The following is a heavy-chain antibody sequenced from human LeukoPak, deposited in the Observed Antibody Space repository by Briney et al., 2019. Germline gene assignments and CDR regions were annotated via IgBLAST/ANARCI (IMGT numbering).Heavy chain of an antibody. J-gene: IGHJ4*02. V-gene: IGHV3-30*03. D-gene: IGHD3-10*01. CDR3: VTSQLLWFGELDC. CDR2: ISYDGSNR. Sequence: GGSLRLSCAASGFTFSSYWMHWVRQAPGKGLEWVTLISYDGSNRYYADSVKGRFTVSRDNSKNMLYLQINSLRTEDTAVYYCVTSQLLWFGELDCWGQGTLVTVSS. CDR1: GFTFSSYW.